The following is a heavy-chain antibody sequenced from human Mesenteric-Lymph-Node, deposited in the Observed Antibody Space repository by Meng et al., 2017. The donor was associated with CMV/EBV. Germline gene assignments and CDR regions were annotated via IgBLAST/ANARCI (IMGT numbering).Heavy chain of an antibody. D-gene: IGHD2-2*02. Sequence: ASVKVSCKASGYTFTGYYMHWVRQAPGQGLEWMGWINPNSGGTNYAQKFQGRVTMTRDTSISTAYMELSRLRSDDTAVYYCARISACSSTSRYTAYFDYWGQGTLVTVSS. V-gene: IGHV1-2*02. J-gene: IGHJ4*02. CDR3: ARISACSSTSRYTAYFDY. CDR2: INPNSGGT. CDR1: GYTFTGYY.